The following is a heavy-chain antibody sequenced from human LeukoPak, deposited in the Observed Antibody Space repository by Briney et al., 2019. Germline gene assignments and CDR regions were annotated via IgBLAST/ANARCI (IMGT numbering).Heavy chain of an antibody. J-gene: IGHJ4*02. V-gene: IGHV4-59*01. CDR2: IYYSGST. D-gene: IGHD6-13*01. Sequence: NPSETLTLTCTVSGASISSYYWSWIRQPPGKGLEWIGYIYYSGSTNYNPSLKSRVTISVDTSKNQFSLKLSSVTAADTAVYYCASGPYPAAGTDHQLVYWGRKTRDTVSS. CDR1: GASISSYY. CDR3: ASGPYPAAGTDHQLVY.